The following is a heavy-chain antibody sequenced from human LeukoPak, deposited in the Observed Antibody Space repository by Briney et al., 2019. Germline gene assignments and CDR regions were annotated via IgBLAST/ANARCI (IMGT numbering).Heavy chain of an antibody. J-gene: IGHJ5*02. CDR1: GGTFSSYA. CDR3: ARDAGPAAGPWSSNWFDP. Sequence: SVKVSCKASGGTFSSYAISWVRQAPGQGLEWMGRIIPILGIANYAQKFQGRVTITADKSTSTAYMELSSLRSEDTAVYYCARDAGPAAGPWSSNWFDPWGQGTLVTVSS. CDR2: IIPILGIA. D-gene: IGHD6-13*01. V-gene: IGHV1-69*04.